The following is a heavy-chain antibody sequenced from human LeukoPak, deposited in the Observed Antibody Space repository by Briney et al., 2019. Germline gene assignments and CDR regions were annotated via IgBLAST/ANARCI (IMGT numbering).Heavy chain of an antibody. V-gene: IGHV3-21*01. CDR3: AREGPSIISGSYDY. CDR1: GFTFSSYS. Sequence: GRSLRLSCAASGFTFSSYSMNWVRQAPGKGLEWVSSISSSGSYIYYADSVKGRFTISRDNAKNSLYLQMNSLRAEDTAVYYCAREGPSIISGSYDYWGQGTLVTVSS. CDR2: ISSSGSYI. D-gene: IGHD1-26*01. J-gene: IGHJ4*02.